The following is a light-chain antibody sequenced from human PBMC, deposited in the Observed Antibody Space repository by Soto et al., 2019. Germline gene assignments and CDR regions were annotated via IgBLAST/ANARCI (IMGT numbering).Light chain of an antibody. V-gene: IGKV3-20*01. CDR2: RGS. J-gene: IGKJ1*01. CDR1: QTIRGNE. CDR3: QDYGTSAPWT. Sequence: VSTQSPGTLSLSPGERTTLSCRASQTIRGNELAWYQQKPGQPPRLLIYRGSSRAPGIPDRFSGRGSGTEFTLTISRLEPEDFAVYYCQDYGTSAPWTFGQGTRVEIK.